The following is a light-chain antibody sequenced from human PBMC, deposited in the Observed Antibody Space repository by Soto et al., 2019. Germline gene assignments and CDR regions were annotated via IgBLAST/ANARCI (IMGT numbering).Light chain of an antibody. J-gene: IGKJ2*01. CDR2: GAS. Sequence: EIVLTQSPGTLYLSPGERATLSCRASQSVSSSYLAWYQQKPGQAPRLLIYGASSRATGIPDRFSGSGSGTDFTLTISRLAPEDFAVYYCQQYGSSPPYTFGQGTKLEIK. CDR3: QQYGSSPPYT. CDR1: QSVSSSY. V-gene: IGKV3-20*01.